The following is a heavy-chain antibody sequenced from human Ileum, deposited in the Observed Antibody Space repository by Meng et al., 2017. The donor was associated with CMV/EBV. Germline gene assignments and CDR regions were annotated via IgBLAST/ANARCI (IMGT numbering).Heavy chain of an antibody. J-gene: IGHJ6*02. D-gene: IGHD6-13*01. CDR1: GFTFSIYA. V-gene: IGHV3-23*01. CDR3: ARDRQLFV. Sequence: GESLKISCEASGFTFSIYAMIWVRRAPGKGLEWVSSISGSGDRTYYPDSVKGRFTISRDNSKNTLYLQMNSLRAEDTAVYYCARDRQLFVWGQGTTVTVSS. CDR2: ISGSGDRT.